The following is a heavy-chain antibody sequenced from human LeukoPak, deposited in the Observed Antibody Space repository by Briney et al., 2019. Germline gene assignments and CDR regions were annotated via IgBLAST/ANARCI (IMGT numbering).Heavy chain of an antibody. CDR2: IYYSGST. D-gene: IGHD3-22*01. J-gene: IGHJ5*02. CDR1: GGSISSYY. V-gene: IGHV4-59*01. CDR3: ARAPVNYYDSSGYYWFDP. Sequence: SETLSLTCTVSGGSISSYYWSWIRQLPGKGLEWIGYIYYSGSTNYNPSLKSRVTISVDTSKNQFSLKLSSVTAADTAVYYCARAPVNYYDSSGYYWFDPWGQGTLVTVSS.